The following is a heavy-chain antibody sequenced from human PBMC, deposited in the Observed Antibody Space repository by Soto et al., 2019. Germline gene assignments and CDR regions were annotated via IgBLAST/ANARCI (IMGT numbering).Heavy chain of an antibody. D-gene: IGHD1-7*01. CDR2: IYRTGST. Sequence: PSETLSLTCAVSGGSFTSNNWWTSVRQPPGQGLEWIGEIYRTGSTNYNPSLKSRVTISLDKSENQFSLKVTSLTAADTAVYYCASRDPGTSVDYWGQGTWVTVSS. J-gene: IGHJ4*02. CDR3: ASRDPGTSVDY. CDR1: GGSFTSNNW. V-gene: IGHV4-4*02.